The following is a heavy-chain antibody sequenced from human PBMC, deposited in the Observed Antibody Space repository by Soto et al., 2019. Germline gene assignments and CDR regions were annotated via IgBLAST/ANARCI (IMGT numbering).Heavy chain of an antibody. CDR2: TYYRSKWYN. D-gene: IGHD6-6*01. CDR1: GDSVSSNSAA. V-gene: IGHV6-1*01. J-gene: IGHJ6*02. Sequence: PSQTLSLTCAISGDSVSSNSAAWNWIRQSPSRGLEWLGRTYYRSKWYNDYAVSVKSRITINPDTSKNQFSLQLNSVTPEDTAVYYCARVKYSNSDYGTYYYYGMDVWGQGTTVTVSS. CDR3: ARVKYSNSDYGTYYYYGMDV.